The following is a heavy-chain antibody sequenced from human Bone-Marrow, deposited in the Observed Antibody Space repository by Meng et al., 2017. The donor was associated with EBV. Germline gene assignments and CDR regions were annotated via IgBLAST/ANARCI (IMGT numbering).Heavy chain of an antibody. CDR2: IGTAGDT. CDR3: ARDGGSGSYDY. J-gene: IGHJ4*02. D-gene: IGHD3-10*01. CDR1: GFTFSSDD. V-gene: IGHV3-13*01. Sequence: EGELWGSGGGLVQPGGSLILSCAASGFTFSSDDMHWVRQATGKGLEWVSAIGTAGDTYYPGSVKGRFTISRENAKNSLYLQMNSLRAGDTAVYYCARDGGSGSYDYWGQGTLVTVSS.